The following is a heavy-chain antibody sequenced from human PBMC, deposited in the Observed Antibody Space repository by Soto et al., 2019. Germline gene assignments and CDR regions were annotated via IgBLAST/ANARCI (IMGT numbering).Heavy chain of an antibody. J-gene: IGHJ5*02. CDR1: GYSFTSYW. D-gene: IGHD3-10*01. V-gene: IGHV5-51*01. Sequence: AGESRKISCKGSGYSFTSYWIGWVRQMPGKGLEWMGIIYPGDSDTRYSPSFQGQVTISADKSISTAYLQWSSLKASDTAMYYCARLFRFMSVTNYGPNWFDPWGQGTLVTVSS. CDR2: IYPGDSDT. CDR3: ARLFRFMSVTNYGPNWFDP.